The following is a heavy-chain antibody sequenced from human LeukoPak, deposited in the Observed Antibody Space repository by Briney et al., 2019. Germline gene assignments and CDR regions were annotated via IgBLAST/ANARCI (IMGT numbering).Heavy chain of an antibody. Sequence: SETLSLTCTVSGGSISSSSYYWGWIRQPPGKGLEWIRSIYYSGSTYYNPSLKSRVTISVDTSKNQFSLKLSSVTAADTAVYYCARKLLEEQWLAFYYYMDVWGKGTTVTVSS. CDR1: GGSISSSSYY. CDR3: ARKLLEEQWLAFYYYMDV. V-gene: IGHV4-39*01. J-gene: IGHJ6*03. CDR2: IYYSGST. D-gene: IGHD6-19*01.